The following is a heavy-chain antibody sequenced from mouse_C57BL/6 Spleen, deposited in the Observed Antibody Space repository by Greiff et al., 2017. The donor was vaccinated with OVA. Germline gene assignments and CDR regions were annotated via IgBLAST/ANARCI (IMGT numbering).Heavy chain of an antibody. D-gene: IGHD1-1*01. CDR2: INPNNGGT. CDR1: GYTFTDYN. CDR3: ASFHGISYDYFDF. J-gene: IGHJ2*01. V-gene: IGHV1-22*01. Sequence: VQLKQSGPELVKPGASVKMSCKASGYTFTDYNMHWVKQSHGKSLEWIGYINPNNGGTSYNQKFKGKATLTVHKSSRTAYMELRSLTSADSAVYYCASFHGISYDYFDFWGPGTTLTVSS.